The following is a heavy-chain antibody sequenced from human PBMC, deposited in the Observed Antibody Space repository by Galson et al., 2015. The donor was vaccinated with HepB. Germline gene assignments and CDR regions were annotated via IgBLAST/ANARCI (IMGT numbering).Heavy chain of an antibody. D-gene: IGHD6-19*01. V-gene: IGHV1-69*13. J-gene: IGHJ3*02. Sequence: SVKVSCKASGGTFSSYAISWVRQAPGQGLEWMGRIIPIFGTANYAQKFQGRVTITADESTSTAYMELSSLRSEDTAVYYCAREAGAGRVRVAFDIWGQGTMVTVSS. CDR3: AREAGAGRVRVAFDI. CDR2: IIPIFGTA. CDR1: GGTFSSYA.